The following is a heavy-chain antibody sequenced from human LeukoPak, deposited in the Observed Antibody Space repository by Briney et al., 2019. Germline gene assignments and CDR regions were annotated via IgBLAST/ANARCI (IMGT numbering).Heavy chain of an antibody. Sequence: GATVKISCKAFGYTFTDYYIHWVKEAPGKGLEWMGRVDPEDGETTYAEKFQGRVTMTTDTSTSTAYMELRSLRSDDTAVYYCARAGGGTADYWGQGTLVTVSS. J-gene: IGHJ4*02. D-gene: IGHD2-8*02. CDR3: ARAGGGTADY. CDR2: VDPEDGET. V-gene: IGHV1-69-2*01. CDR1: GYTFTDYY.